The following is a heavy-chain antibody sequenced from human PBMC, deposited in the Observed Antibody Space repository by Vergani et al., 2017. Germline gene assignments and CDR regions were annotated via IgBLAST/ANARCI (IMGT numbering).Heavy chain of an antibody. D-gene: IGHD5-24*01. J-gene: IGHJ5*02. CDR1: GGTFSSYA. CDR3: ARHPVEIKKDGYNSNWFDP. V-gene: IGHV1-69*18. Sequence: QVQLVQSGAEVKKPGASVKVSCKASGGTFSSYAISWVRQAPGQGLEWMGRIIPIFGTANYAQKFQGRVTITADESTSTAYMELSSLRSEDTAVYYCARHPVEIKKDGYNSNWFDPWGQGTLVTVSS. CDR2: IIPIFGTA.